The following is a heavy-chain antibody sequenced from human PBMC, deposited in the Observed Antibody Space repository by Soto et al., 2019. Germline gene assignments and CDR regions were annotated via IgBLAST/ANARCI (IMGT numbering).Heavy chain of an antibody. Sequence: EVQLVESGGGLVQPGRSLRLSCAASGFTFDDYAMHWVRQAPGKGLEWVSGISWNSGSIGYADSVKGRFTISRDNAKNSLYLQMNSLRAEDTALYYCARRESSGWLFDYWGQGTLVTVSS. CDR3: ARRESSGWLFDY. V-gene: IGHV3-9*01. CDR1: GFTFDDYA. CDR2: ISWNSGSI. J-gene: IGHJ4*02. D-gene: IGHD6-19*01.